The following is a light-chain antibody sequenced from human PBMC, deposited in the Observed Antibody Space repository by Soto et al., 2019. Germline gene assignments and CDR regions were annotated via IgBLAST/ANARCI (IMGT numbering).Light chain of an antibody. CDR2: DAS. Sequence: EIVLKQSPGTLSLSPGERATLSCRASQSVSRSYLAWYQQKPGQAPRILIYDASSRVTGIPDRFSASASGTDFTLTISRLEPEDFAVYYCHQYGSSPQTFGQGTKVEMK. CDR1: QSVSRSY. V-gene: IGKV3-20*01. CDR3: HQYGSSPQT. J-gene: IGKJ1*01.